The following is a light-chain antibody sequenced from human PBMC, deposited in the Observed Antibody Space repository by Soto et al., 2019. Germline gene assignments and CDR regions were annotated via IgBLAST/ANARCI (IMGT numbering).Light chain of an antibody. CDR3: EPGYSSAYT. V-gene: IGKV1-39*01. J-gene: IGKJ4*01. Sequence: DIQMTQSPSSLSASVGDRVTITCRASQSFISYLNWYQQKPGTAPKLLIYTASNLQIGVSSRFSGGGSGTDLTLTVSNLQPEDVETNYSEPGYSSAYTFGGENKV. CDR2: TAS. CDR1: QSFISY.